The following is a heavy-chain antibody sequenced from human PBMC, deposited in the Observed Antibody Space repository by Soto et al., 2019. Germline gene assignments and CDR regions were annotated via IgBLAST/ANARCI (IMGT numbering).Heavy chain of an antibody. V-gene: IGHV3-30*19. CDR2: ISHDGSNK. D-gene: IGHD6-19*01. CDR3: ARDPGSSHFDY. Sequence: GGSLRLSCAASEFNFNRYGMHWVRQAPGKGLEWVALISHDGSNKYYADSVKGRFTISRDNSKNTIYLQMNSLRAEDTAVYYCARDPGSSHFDYWGQGALVTVSS. CDR1: EFNFNRYG. J-gene: IGHJ4*02.